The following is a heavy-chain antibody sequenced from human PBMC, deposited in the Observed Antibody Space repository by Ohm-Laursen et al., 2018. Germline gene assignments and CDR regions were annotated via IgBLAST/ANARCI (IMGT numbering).Heavy chain of an antibody. CDR3: AVSEVRYSFTYLADF. V-gene: IGHV4-4*07. Sequence: SETLSLTCTVSGDSINNYYWSWIRQPAGKGLEWIGRMYATGSSNYNPSLNSRVTMSVDTSRNQFFLKLTSVTAADTAVYYCAVSEVRYSFTYLADFWGQGTLVTVPS. CDR2: MYATGSS. D-gene: IGHD3-9*01. J-gene: IGHJ4*02. CDR1: GDSINNYY.